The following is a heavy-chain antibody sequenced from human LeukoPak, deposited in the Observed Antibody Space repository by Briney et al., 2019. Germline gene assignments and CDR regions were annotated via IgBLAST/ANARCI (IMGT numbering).Heavy chain of an antibody. V-gene: IGHV4-30-2*03. J-gene: IGHJ4*02. D-gene: IGHD5-24*01. CDR2: IFRSGST. CDR3: ARTRDGYNYNDY. CDR1: GGSISSGAYS. Sequence: PSETLSLTCAVSGGSISSGAYSWSWIRQPPGKGLEWIGSIFRSGSTYYNPSLKSRVTITVDTSKNQFSLKLSSVTAADTAVYYCARTRDGYNYNDYWGQGTLVTVSS.